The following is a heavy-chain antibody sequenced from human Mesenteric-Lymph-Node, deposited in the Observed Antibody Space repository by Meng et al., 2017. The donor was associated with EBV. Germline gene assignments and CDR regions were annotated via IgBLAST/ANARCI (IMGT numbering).Heavy chain of an antibody. CDR3: ATFNSGSYKYYFDH. CDR1: GGSLSGHY. V-gene: IGHV4-34*01. D-gene: IGHD6-19*01. Sequence: QVQLQQWGAXLWKPXXXLSLTCAVYGGSLSGHYWNWIRQPPGKGLEWIGEHGGTRNYNPSLRSRVTISLDYSKNQFSLTLRSVTAADTAVYYCATFNSGSYKYYFDHWGRGILVTVAS. CDR2: HGGTR. J-gene: IGHJ4*02.